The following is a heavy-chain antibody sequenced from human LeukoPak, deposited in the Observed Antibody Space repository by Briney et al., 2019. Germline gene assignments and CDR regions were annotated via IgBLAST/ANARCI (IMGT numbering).Heavy chain of an antibody. CDR2: IRYDGSNK. D-gene: IGHD1-26*01. CDR3: AKGAKRVVGATTHWFDP. V-gene: IGHV3-30*02. J-gene: IGHJ5*02. Sequence: GGSLRLSCAASGFTFSSYGMHWVRQAPGKGLEWVAFIRYDGSNKYYADSVKGRFTISRDNSKNTLYLQMNSLRAEDTAVYYCAKGAKRVVGATTHWFDPWGQGTLVTVSS. CDR1: GFTFSSYG.